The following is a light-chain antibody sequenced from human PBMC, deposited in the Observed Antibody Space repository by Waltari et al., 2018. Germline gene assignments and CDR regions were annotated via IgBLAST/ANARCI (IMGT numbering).Light chain of an antibody. CDR3: QVWDSSTGNV. J-gene: IGLJ1*01. CDR2: RND. CDR1: SCNIGRDF. Sequence: QSVLTQPPSASGTPGQRGTISCSASSCNIGRDFVFFYPQVPGMAPKLLLYRNDQLPSGVPDRFSGSRSGTSASLAISRAQAGDEADYYCQVWDSSTGNVFGTGTKVTVL. V-gene: IGLV1-47*01.